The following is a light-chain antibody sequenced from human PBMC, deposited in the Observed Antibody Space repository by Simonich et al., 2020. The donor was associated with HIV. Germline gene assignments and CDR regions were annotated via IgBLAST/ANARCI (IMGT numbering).Light chain of an antibody. CDR2: EGS. CDR3: CSYAGSSTYV. Sequence: QSGLTQPASVSGSPGQSITIPCTGTSSDVGSYNLVSWYQQHPGKAPKLMIYEGSKRPSGVSNRVSGSKSGNTASLTISGLQAEDEADYYCCSYAGSSTYVFGTGTKVTVL. CDR1: SSDVGSYNL. V-gene: IGLV2-23*01. J-gene: IGLJ1*01.